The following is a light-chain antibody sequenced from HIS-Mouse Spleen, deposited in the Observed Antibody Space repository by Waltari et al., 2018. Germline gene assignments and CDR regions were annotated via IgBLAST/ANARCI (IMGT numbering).Light chain of an antibody. Sequence: QSALTQPRSVSGPPGQSVPISCTGTSSYAGRYNYVSWYQQPPGKAPKLMIYDVSKRPSGVPDRFSGSKSGNTASLTISGLQAEDEADYYCCSYAGSYTVVFGGGTKLTVL. CDR3: CSYAGSYTVV. CDR1: SSYAGRYNY. V-gene: IGLV2-11*01. J-gene: IGLJ2*01. CDR2: DVS.